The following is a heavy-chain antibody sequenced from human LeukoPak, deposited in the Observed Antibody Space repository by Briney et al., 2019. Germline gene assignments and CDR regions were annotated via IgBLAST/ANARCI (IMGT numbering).Heavy chain of an antibody. CDR2: ISSSSSYI. V-gene: IGHV3-21*01. J-gene: IGHJ3*02. Sequence: MSGGSLRLSCAASGFTFSSYSMNWVRQAPGKGLEWVSSISSSSSYIYYADSVKGRFTISGDNAKNSLYLQMNSLRAEDTAVYFCAREISYGDYPSGDAFDNWGQGPMVTVSS. CDR3: AREISYGDYPSGDAFDN. CDR1: GFTFSSYS. D-gene: IGHD4-17*01.